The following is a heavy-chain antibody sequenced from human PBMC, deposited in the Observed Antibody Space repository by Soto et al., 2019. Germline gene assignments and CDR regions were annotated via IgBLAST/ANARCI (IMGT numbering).Heavy chain of an antibody. Sequence: EVQLVESGGGLVQPGRSLRLSCAASGFNFDKYAMHWVRQAPGKGLEWVSGISWNSGNIDYADSVKGRFTISRDNAKNSLYLQMTSLRPDDTAFYYCAKDSKTTWYDAFDIWGQWTMVTVSS. CDR3: AKDSKTTWYDAFDI. D-gene: IGHD1-7*01. CDR1: GFNFDKYA. CDR2: ISWNSGNI. J-gene: IGHJ3*02. V-gene: IGHV3-9*01.